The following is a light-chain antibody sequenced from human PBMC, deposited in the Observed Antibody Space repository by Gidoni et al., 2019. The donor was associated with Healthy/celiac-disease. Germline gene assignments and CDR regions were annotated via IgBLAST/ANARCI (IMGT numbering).Light chain of an antibody. CDR2: KAS. V-gene: IGKV1-5*03. Sequence: DIQMTQSPSTLSASVGDRVTITCRASQSISGWLAWYQQKPGKAPKLLIYKASSLESGVPSRFSGSGSGTEFTLTISSLQPDDFATYYCQSRSTFGPGTKVDIK. J-gene: IGKJ3*01. CDR1: QSISGW. CDR3: QSRST.